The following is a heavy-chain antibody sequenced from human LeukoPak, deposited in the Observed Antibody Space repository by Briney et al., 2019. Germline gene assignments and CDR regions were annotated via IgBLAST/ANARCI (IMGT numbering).Heavy chain of an antibody. CDR2: IYTSGST. V-gene: IGHV4-4*09. D-gene: IGHD5-24*01. CDR3: ARCEDEMGQYYYYYNMDV. J-gene: IGHJ6*03. Sequence: SETLSLTCTVSGGSISSYYWSWSRQPPGKGLEWIGYIYTSGSTNYNPSLQSRVTISVDTSNNQYSLKLSSVTAADTAVYYCARCEDEMGQYYYYYNMDVWGKGTTVTVSS. CDR1: GGSISSYY.